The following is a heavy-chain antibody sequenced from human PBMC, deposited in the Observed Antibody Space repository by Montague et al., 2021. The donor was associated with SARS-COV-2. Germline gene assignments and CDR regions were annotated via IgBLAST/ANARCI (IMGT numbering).Heavy chain of an antibody. V-gene: IGHV4-34*01. J-gene: IGHJ4*02. CDR1: GGSFSDYY. CDR3: ARGRQHYNMIVVVMSGGEYYLDD. Sequence: SETLSLTCAVYGGSFSDYYWSWIRQPPGKGLEWIGEINHRGTSKYNPSLKSRVSISLDTSKNQFSLYLSSVTAADTAVYYCARGRQHYNMIVVVMSGGEYYLDDWGQGTLVTVSS. D-gene: IGHD3-22*01. CDR2: INHRGTS.